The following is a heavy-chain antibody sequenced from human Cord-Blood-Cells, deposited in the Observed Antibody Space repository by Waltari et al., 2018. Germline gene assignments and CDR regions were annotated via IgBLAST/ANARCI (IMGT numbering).Heavy chain of an antibody. D-gene: IGHD3-3*01. J-gene: IGHJ4*02. V-gene: IGHV4-39*01. CDR3: ARDLQVFWSGYYDY. Sequence: QLQLQESGPGLVKPSETLSLTCTVSGGSISSSSYYWGWIRQPPGKGLGWIGSIYYSGSTYYNPSLKSRVTISVDTSKNQFSLKLSSVTAADTAVYYCARDLQVFWSGYYDYWGQGTLVTVSS. CDR2: IYYSGST. CDR1: GGSISSSSYY.